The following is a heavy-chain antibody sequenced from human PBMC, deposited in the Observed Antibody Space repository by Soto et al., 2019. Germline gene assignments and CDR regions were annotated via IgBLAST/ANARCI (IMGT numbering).Heavy chain of an antibody. J-gene: IGHJ4*02. Sequence: QVQLKESGPGLVKPSETLSLTCNVSGGPIKTGDYYWNWIRQPPGKGLEWIGYVFYSGATNDSPSLKSRAAISMDTSKNQFSLSLTSVTAADTAVYYCARAGFSYGHLLFWGQGIRVTVST. CDR1: GGPIKTGDYY. V-gene: IGHV4-30-4*01. CDR2: VFYSGAT. CDR3: ARAGFSYGHLLF. D-gene: IGHD3-10*01.